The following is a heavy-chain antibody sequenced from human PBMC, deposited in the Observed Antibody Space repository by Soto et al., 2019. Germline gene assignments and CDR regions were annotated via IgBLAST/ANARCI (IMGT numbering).Heavy chain of an antibody. V-gene: IGHV4-34*01. CDR2: VNQGGNT. J-gene: IGHJ6*03. CDR3: ARVTEYYDFWSGYTSDYYYYYMDV. D-gene: IGHD3-3*01. Sequence: PSETLSLTCVVSGGSFSNNYWSWIRQPPGKGLEWIGEVNQGGNTNYNPSLKSRVTISVDKSKNQFSLKLSSVTAADTAVYYCARVTEYYDFWSGYTSDYYYYYMDVWGKGTTVTVSS. CDR1: GGSFSNNY.